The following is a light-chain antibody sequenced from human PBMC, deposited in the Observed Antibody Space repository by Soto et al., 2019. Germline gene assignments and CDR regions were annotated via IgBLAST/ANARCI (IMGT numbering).Light chain of an antibody. J-gene: IGKJ1*01. CDR2: AAS. V-gene: IGKV3D-20*02. CDR1: QSVSSSY. CDR3: QQRSDWPWT. Sequence: EIVLTQSPGTLSLSPGERATLSCRASQSVSSSYLAWYQQKPAQAPRLLIYAASRRAPGIPERFSGSGSGTDFTLTISRLEPEDFAVYYCQQRSDWPWTFGQGTKVDIK.